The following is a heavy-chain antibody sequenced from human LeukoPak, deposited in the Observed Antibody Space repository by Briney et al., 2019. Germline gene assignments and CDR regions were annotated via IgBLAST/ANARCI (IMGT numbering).Heavy chain of an antibody. J-gene: IGHJ4*02. D-gene: IGHD3-16*02. Sequence: ASVKVFCKASGYTFTSYGISWVRQAPGQGLEWMGWISAYNGNTNYAQKLQGRVTMTTDTSTSTAYMDLRSLRSDETAVYYCARDLGDYVWGSYRYHYWGQGTLVTVSS. CDR2: ISAYNGNT. CDR3: ARDLGDYVWGSYRYHY. CDR1: GYTFTSYG. V-gene: IGHV1-18*01.